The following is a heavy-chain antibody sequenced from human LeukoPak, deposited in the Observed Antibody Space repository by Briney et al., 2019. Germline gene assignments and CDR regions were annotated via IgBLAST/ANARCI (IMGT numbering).Heavy chain of an antibody. CDR2: IYSGGST. J-gene: IGHJ4*02. CDR3: AASTGNKDFDD. D-gene: IGHD2-8*02. CDR1: GITVSSKY. V-gene: IGHV3-66*02. Sequence: GGSLRLSCAVSGITVSSKYMSWVRQAPGKGLEWVSVIYSGGSTYYADSVKGRFTISRDTSRNTLYLQMNRLRAEDTALYYCAASTGNKDFDDWGQGTLVTVST.